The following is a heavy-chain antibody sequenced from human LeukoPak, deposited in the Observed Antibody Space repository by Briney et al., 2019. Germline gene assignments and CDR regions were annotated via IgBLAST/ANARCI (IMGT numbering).Heavy chain of an antibody. CDR2: IYYSGST. CDR1: GGSISSYY. CDR3: ARSGGRDGYGIY. J-gene: IGHJ4*02. D-gene: IGHD5-24*01. Sequence: SETLSLTCTVSGGSISSYYWSWIRQPPGKGLEWIGYIYYSGSTNYNPSLKSRVTMSLDTSKKQFSLKLSSVTAADTAVYYCARSGGRDGYGIYWGQGTLVTVSS. V-gene: IGHV4-59*12.